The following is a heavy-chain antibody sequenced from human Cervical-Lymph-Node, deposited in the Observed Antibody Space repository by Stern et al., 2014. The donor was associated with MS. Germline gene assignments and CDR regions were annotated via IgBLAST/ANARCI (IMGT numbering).Heavy chain of an antibody. D-gene: IGHD2-21*02. CDR2: LHHSGRN. V-gene: IGHV4-61*08. CDR3: GRAKYGDLDS. CDR1: GGSVSSNDHY. Sequence: QLQLQESRPGLVRPSETLSLTCTVSGGSVSSNDHYWTWIRQPPGKGLEWIGYLHHSGRNHYNPSLGSRVTMSLDTSKNQFSLNLNSVTAADTAVYFCGRAKYGDLDSWGQGTLVTVSS. J-gene: IGHJ4*02.